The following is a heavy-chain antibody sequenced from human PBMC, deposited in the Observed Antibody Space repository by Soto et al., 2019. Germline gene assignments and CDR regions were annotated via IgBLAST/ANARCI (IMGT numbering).Heavy chain of an antibody. Sequence: SETMSLTCAVFGGSFSGYCWRWIRQPPGKGLEWIGEVNHSGSTNYNPSLKSRVTMSVDTSKNQFSLKLSSVTAADTAVYYCARKGFGVVYKGSTRDYYYMDVWGKGTTVTVSS. CDR3: ARKGFGVVYKGSTRDYYYMDV. J-gene: IGHJ6*03. CDR1: GGSFSGYC. CDR2: VNHSGST. V-gene: IGHV4-34*01. D-gene: IGHD3-3*01.